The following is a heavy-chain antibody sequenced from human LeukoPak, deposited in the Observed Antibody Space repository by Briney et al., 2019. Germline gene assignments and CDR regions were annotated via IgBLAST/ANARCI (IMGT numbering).Heavy chain of an antibody. Sequence: ASVKVSCKASGYTFTGYYMHWVRHAPGQGLEWMGWINPNSGGTNYAQKFQGRVTMTRDTSISTAYMELSRLRSDDTAVYYCARERSTMIVVVTYNWFDPWGQGTLVTVSS. D-gene: IGHD3-22*01. V-gene: IGHV1-2*02. CDR2: INPNSGGT. CDR1: GYTFTGYY. J-gene: IGHJ5*02. CDR3: ARERSTMIVVVTYNWFDP.